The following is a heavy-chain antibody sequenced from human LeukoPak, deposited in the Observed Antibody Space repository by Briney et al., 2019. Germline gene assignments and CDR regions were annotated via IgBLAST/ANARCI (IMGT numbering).Heavy chain of an antibody. Sequence: PGGSLRLSCAASGFTFSRYWMSWVRQAPGKGLEWVANIKQDGSEKYYVDSVKGRFTISRDNAKNSLYLQMNSLRAEDTAVYYCARLRGGYFEYWGQGTLVTVSS. V-gene: IGHV3-7*01. CDR3: ARLRGGYFEY. CDR1: GFTFSRYW. CDR2: IKQDGSEK. D-gene: IGHD3-3*01. J-gene: IGHJ4*02.